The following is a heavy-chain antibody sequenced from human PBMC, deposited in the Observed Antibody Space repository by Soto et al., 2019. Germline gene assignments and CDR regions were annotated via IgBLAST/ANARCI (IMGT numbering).Heavy chain of an antibody. Sequence: SETLSLTCAVYGGSFSGYYWSWIRQPPGKGLEWIGEINHSGSTNYNPSLKSRVTISVDTSKNQFSLKLSSVTAADTAVYYCARRLYYYGSGSYPNYYYYGMDVWGQGTTVTVSS. V-gene: IGHV4-34*01. D-gene: IGHD3-10*01. J-gene: IGHJ6*02. CDR2: INHSGST. CDR1: GGSFSGYY. CDR3: ARRLYYYGSGSYPNYYYYGMDV.